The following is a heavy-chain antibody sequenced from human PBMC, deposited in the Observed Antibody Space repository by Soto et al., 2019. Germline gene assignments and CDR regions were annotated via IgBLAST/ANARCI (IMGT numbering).Heavy chain of an antibody. CDR1: GYTFTSYG. CDR3: AKESAVAALDP. D-gene: IGHD6-19*01. J-gene: IGHJ5*02. CDR2: ISAYNGNT. V-gene: IGHV1-18*01. Sequence: QVQLVQSGAEVKKPGASVKVSCKASGYTFTSYGISWVRQAPGQGLEWMGWISAYNGNTNYAQKLQGRVTMTTDTTTSTAHMELRRLRSDDTAVYYCAKESAVAALDPWGQGTLVTVSS.